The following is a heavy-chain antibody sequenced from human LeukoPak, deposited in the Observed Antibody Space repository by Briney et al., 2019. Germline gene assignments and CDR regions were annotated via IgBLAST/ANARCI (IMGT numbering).Heavy chain of an antibody. J-gene: IGHJ4*02. D-gene: IGHD3-22*01. V-gene: IGHV3-30-3*01. CDR1: GFTFSSYA. CDR3: ARDVLESYYYYDSSGYGDY. CDR2: ISYDGSNK. Sequence: GGSLRLSCAASGFTFSSYAMHWVRQAPGKGLEWVAVISYDGSNKYYADSVKGRFTISRDNSKNTLYLQMNSLRAEDTAVYYCARDVLESYYYYDSSGYGDYWAREPWSPSPQ.